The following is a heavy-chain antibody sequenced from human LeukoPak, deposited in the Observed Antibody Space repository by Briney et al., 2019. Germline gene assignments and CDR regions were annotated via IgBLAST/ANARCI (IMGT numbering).Heavy chain of an antibody. D-gene: IGHD6-19*01. CDR2: ISAYNGNT. CDR1: GGTFSSYA. Sequence: ASVKVSCKASGGTFSSYAISWVRQAPGQGLEWMGWISAYNGNTNYAQKLQGRVTITRNTSISTAYMELSSLRSEDTAVYYCARGPDIAVAVYYYYMDVWGKGTTVTVSS. J-gene: IGHJ6*03. V-gene: IGHV1-8*03. CDR3: ARGPDIAVAVYYYYMDV.